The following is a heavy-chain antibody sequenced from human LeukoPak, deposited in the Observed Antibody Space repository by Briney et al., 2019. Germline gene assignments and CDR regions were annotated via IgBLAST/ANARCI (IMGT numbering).Heavy chain of an antibody. Sequence: ASVKVSCKASGYTFTSYAMNWVRQAPGQGLEWMGWINTNTGNPTYAQGFTGRFVFSLDTSVSTAYLQISSLQAEDTAVYYCASGEPPMRILLFGDFPNAFDIWVQGTMVTVSS. V-gene: IGHV7-4-1*02. CDR1: GYTFTSYA. J-gene: IGHJ3*02. CDR2: INTNTGNP. CDR3: ASGEPPMRILLFGDFPNAFDI. D-gene: IGHD1-14*01.